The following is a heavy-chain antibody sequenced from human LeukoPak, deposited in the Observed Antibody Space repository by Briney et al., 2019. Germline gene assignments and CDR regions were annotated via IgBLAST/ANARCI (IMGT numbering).Heavy chain of an antibody. CDR2: IWYDGRNK. Sequence: PGGSLRLSCAASGFTFSSYGMHWVRQAPGKGLEWVAVIWYDGRNKFYADSLKGRFTISRDNSKNTLYLQMNSLRAEDTAVYYCARVNRGDAFDIWGQGTSVTVSS. J-gene: IGHJ3*02. D-gene: IGHD3-16*02. V-gene: IGHV3-33*01. CDR1: GFTFSSYG. CDR3: ARVNRGDAFDI.